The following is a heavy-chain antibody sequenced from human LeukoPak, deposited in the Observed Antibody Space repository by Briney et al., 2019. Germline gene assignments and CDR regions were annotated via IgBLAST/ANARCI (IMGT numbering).Heavy chain of an antibody. D-gene: IGHD6-19*01. Sequence: GGSLRLSCAASGFTFSSYAMNWVRQAPGKGLEWAASISGNGGSTYYADSVKGRFTISRDNSRNAVFLQMISPRDDDTAIYYCAKIERWLVHGFDLWGRGTLVTVSS. CDR1: GFTFSSYA. V-gene: IGHV3-23*01. CDR3: AKIERWLVHGFDL. J-gene: IGHJ2*01. CDR2: ISGNGGST.